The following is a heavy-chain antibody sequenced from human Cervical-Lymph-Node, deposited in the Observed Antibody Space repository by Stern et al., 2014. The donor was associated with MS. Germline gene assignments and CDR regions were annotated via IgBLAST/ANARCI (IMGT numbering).Heavy chain of an antibody. D-gene: IGHD6-13*01. CDR1: GGTFSKFP. J-gene: IGHJ5*02. V-gene: IGHV1-69*01. Sequence: QVQLVQSGAEVTTPGSSVEVSCKASGGTFSKFPCSWVRQAPGHGLEWMGGSFPVCGTPTYAQEFRGRVTITADDSTSTVYMELSSLRSDDTAVYYCALSSETSDRWYSLGYDLWGQGTLVTVSS. CDR3: ALSSETSDRWYSLGYDL. CDR2: SFPVCGTP.